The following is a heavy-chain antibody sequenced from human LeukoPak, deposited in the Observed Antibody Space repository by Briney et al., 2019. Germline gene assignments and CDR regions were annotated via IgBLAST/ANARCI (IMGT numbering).Heavy chain of an antibody. Sequence: GGSLRLSCAASGFTFRSYWMSWIRQAPGKGLEWVSYISSSGSTIYYADSVKGRFTISRDNAKNSLYLQMNSLRAEDTAVYYCARDRYYYGSGSYSDYWGQGTLVTVSS. D-gene: IGHD3-10*01. V-gene: IGHV3-11*01. CDR1: GFTFRSYW. CDR3: ARDRYYYGSGSYSDY. J-gene: IGHJ4*02. CDR2: ISSSGSTI.